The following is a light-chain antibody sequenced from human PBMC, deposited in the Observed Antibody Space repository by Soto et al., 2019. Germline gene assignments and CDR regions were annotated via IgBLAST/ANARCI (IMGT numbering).Light chain of an antibody. J-gene: IGKJ5*01. CDR3: QQYGSSPPIT. CDR2: GAC. CDR1: QSVSSSY. V-gene: IGKV3-20*01. Sequence: EIVLTQSPGTQSLSPGERATLSCRASQSVSSSYLGWYEQKPGEAPRLLIYGACSRATGIPDMFSGSGSGTDFTLTISRLEPQEFAVYCCQQYGSSPPITFGQGTRLEIK.